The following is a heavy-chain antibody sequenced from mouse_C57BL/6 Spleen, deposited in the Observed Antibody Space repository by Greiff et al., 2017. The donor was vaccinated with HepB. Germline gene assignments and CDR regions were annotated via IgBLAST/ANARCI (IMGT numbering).Heavy chain of an antibody. D-gene: IGHD1-1*01. CDR2: IDPSDSET. Sequence: QVQLQQPGAELVRPGSSVKLSCKASGYTFTSYWMHWVKQRPIQGLEWIGNIDPSDSETHYNQKFKDKATLTVDKSSSTAYMQLSSLTSEDSAVYYCGRGAISTVVPTGYAMDYWGQGTSVTVSS. CDR1: GYTFTSYW. CDR3: GRGAISTVVPTGYAMDY. J-gene: IGHJ4*01. V-gene: IGHV1-52*01.